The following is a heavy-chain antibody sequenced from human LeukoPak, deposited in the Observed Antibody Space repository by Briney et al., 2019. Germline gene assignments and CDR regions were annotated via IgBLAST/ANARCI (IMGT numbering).Heavy chain of an antibody. V-gene: IGHV4-34*01. CDR1: GGSFSGYY. Sequence: PSETLSLTCAVYGGSFSGYYWSWIRQPPGKGLEWIGEINHSGSTNYNPSLKSRVTISVDTSKNQFSLKLSSVTAADTAVYYCARGHYGGNSYGWFDPWGQGTLVTVSS. J-gene: IGHJ5*02. CDR3: ARGHYGGNSYGWFDP. CDR2: INHSGST. D-gene: IGHD4-23*01.